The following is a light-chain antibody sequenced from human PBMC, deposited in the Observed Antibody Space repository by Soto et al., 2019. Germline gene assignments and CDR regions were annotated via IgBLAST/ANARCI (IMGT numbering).Light chain of an antibody. J-gene: IGKJ2*01. Sequence: AIRMTQSPSSFSASTGDRVTITCRASQGISSYLAWYQQKPGQAPKLLIYAASTLQSGVPSRFSGSGSGTDFTLTFSCLQYEDFATYYCQQYYSYPPTFGQGTKLEI. CDR2: AAS. CDR3: QQYYSYPPT. V-gene: IGKV1-8*01. CDR1: QGISSY.